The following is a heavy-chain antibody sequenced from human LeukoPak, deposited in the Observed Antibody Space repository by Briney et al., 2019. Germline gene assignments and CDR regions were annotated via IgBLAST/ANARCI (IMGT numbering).Heavy chain of an antibody. Sequence: SETLSLTCTVSGGSIISYYWSWIRQSPQKGLEWIAYIHSSGKTNYNPSLKSRVTISVDTSKNQFSLKVTSMTAADTGVYYCARIGYCSGGSCYSGLVWLPFEYWGQGTLVTVSS. J-gene: IGHJ4*02. CDR2: IHSSGKT. CDR1: GGSIISYY. D-gene: IGHD2-15*01. CDR3: ARIGYCSGGSCYSGLVWLPFEY. V-gene: IGHV4-59*01.